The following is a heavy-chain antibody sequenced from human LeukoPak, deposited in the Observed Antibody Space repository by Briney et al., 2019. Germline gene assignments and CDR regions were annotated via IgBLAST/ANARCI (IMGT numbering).Heavy chain of an antibody. CDR2: ITRSGHST. Sequence: PGGSLRLSCAASGFTFSSYAMTWVRQGPGKGLQWVAAITRSGHSTYYADSVKGRFTISRDNSKNTLYLQMNSLRAEDTALYYCAIDLGADSYGLLLYYFDYWGQGTLVTVSS. J-gene: IGHJ4*02. V-gene: IGHV3-23*01. CDR3: AIDLGADSYGLLLYYFDY. CDR1: GFTFSSYA. D-gene: IGHD5-18*01.